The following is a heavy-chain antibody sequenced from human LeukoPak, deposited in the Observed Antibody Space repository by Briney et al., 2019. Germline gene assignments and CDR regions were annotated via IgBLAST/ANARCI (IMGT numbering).Heavy chain of an antibody. V-gene: IGHV3-20*04. CDR2: INWNGDST. J-gene: IGHJ4*02. CDR1: GFTFDDYG. D-gene: IGHD2-21*02. CDR3: ARAGTCFGADCYPYIDY. Sequence: GGSLGLSCAASGFTFDDYGMSWVRQAPGKGLEWVSGINWNGDSTGFADSVKGRVTISRDNAKNSLYLQMNSLRAEDTALYYCARAGTCFGADCYPYIDYWGQGTLVTVSS.